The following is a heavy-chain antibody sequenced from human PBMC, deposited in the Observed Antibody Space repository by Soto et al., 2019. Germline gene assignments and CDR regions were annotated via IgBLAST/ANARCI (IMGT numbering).Heavy chain of an antibody. CDR1: GFTVSSNY. V-gene: IGHV3-66*01. D-gene: IGHD6-13*01. CDR2: IYSGGST. J-gene: IGHJ5*02. Sequence: GGSLRLSCAASGFTVSSNYMSWVRQAPGKGLEWVSVIYSGGSTYYADSVKGRFTISRDNSKNTLYLQMNSLRAEDTAVYYCAKGERVYSSSWYPWFDPWGQGTLVTVSS. CDR3: AKGERVYSSSWYPWFDP.